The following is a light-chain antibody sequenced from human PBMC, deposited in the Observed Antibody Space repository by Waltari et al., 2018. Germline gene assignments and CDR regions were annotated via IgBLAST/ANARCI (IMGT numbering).Light chain of an antibody. V-gene: IGLV2-14*03. CDR1: SSDVGGYNY. CDR3: TSYTSSNTLG. CDR2: DVS. J-gene: IGLJ1*01. Sequence: QSALTQPASVSGSPGQSITISCTGTSSDVGGYNYVSWYQQHPGKAPKLMIYDVSNRPSGVSNRFSGPKSGNTASLTISGLQAEDEAEYYCTSYTSSNTLGFGTGTKVTVL.